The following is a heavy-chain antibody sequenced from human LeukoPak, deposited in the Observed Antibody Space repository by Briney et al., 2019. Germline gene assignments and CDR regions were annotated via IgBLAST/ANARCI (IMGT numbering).Heavy chain of an antibody. CDR2: INHSGST. CDR3: ASSRRECSSTSCSYLDY. J-gene: IGHJ4*02. Sequence: SEALSLTCAVYGGSFSGYYWSWIRQPPGKGLEWIGEINHSGSTNYNPSLKSRVTISVDTSKNRFSLKLSSVTAADTAVYYCASSRRECSSTSCSYLDYWGQGTLVTVSS. D-gene: IGHD2-2*01. CDR1: GGSFSGYY. V-gene: IGHV4-34*01.